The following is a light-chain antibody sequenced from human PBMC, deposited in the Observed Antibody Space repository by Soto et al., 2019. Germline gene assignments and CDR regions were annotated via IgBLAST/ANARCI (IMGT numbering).Light chain of an antibody. CDR1: NTDLGVYGY. V-gene: IGLV2-14*01. CDR2: DVN. J-gene: IGLJ1*01. CDR3: FSKISGFVYG. Sequence: QSALAQPASVSGSFGQSITISCSGPNTDLGVYGYVSWYQHHPGKAPKLLIYDVNNRPSGISDRFSGSKSGDTASLTISGLQAEDEPDYFCFSKISGFVYGFGTATKVTVL.